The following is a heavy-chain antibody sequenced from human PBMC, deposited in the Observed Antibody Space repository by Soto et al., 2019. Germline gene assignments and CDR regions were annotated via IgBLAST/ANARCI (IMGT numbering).Heavy chain of an antibody. CDR3: TGNINPGY. CDR1: GLAFSSHA. CDR2: TSRSGST. J-gene: IGHJ4*02. Sequence: EVQLLESGGDLVQPGGSLRLSCAASGLAFSSHAMTWVRQAPGKGLQWVSTTSRSGSTSYADSVKGRFTASRDNSKDTSYLQMNGPRVEDTAVYYCTGNINPGYWGQGTLVTVSA. V-gene: IGHV3-23*01.